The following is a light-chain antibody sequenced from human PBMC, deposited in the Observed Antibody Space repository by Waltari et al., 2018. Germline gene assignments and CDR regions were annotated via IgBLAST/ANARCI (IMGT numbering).Light chain of an antibody. CDR1: QSIGSS. Sequence: EIVLTQLQAFKSVTPKEKAPITCRASQSIGSSLHWYQQKPDQSPKLLIKYASQSFSGVPSRFSGSGSGTDFTLTINSLEAEDAATYYCHQSSSLPLTFGGGTKVEIK. J-gene: IGKJ4*01. CDR3: HQSSSLPLT. V-gene: IGKV6-21*01. CDR2: YAS.